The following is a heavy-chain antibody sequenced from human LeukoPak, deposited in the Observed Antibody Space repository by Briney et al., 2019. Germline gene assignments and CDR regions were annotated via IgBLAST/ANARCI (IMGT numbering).Heavy chain of an antibody. CDR3: ARGRSEGNWFDP. Sequence: SETLSLTCIVSVGSISSYYWSWIRQPPGKGLEWMGYIYYSGSTNYNPSLKSRVTISVDTSKNQFSLKLSSVTAADTAVYYCARGRSEGNWFDPWGQGTLVTVSS. CDR1: VGSISSYY. CDR2: IYYSGST. V-gene: IGHV4-59*01. J-gene: IGHJ5*02.